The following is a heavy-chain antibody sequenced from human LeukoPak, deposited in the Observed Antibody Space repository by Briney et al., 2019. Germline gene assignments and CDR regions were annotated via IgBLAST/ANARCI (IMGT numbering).Heavy chain of an antibody. Sequence: ASVKVSCKASGYTFTSYYMHWVRQARGQGLEWMGIINPSGGSTSYAQKFQGRVTMTRDTSTSTVYMELSSLRSEDTAVYYCARAVAGTLYSYWGQGTLVTVSS. J-gene: IGHJ4*02. CDR3: ARAVAGTLYSY. V-gene: IGHV1-46*01. CDR1: GYTFTSYY. CDR2: INPSGGST. D-gene: IGHD6-19*01.